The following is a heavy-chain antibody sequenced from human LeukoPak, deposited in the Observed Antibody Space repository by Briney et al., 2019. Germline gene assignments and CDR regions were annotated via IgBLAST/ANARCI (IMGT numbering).Heavy chain of an antibody. Sequence: SETLSLTCTVSGGSINSYYWSWIRQFPGKGLEWIGYISYSGSTNYNPSLKSRVTISADTSKNQFSLKLSSVTAADTAVYYCARDPTSRSSAFDTWGQGTMVTVSS. J-gene: IGHJ3*02. CDR3: ARDPTSRSSAFDT. CDR1: GGSINSYY. CDR2: ISYSGST. V-gene: IGHV4-59*01.